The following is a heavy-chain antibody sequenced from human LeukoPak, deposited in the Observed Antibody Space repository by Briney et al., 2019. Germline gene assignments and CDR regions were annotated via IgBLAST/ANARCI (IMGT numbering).Heavy chain of an antibody. CDR2: MRGGGET. J-gene: IGHJ4*02. CDR3: AKANWVSNADAVW. CDR1: GFSFSNYA. D-gene: IGHD1-1*01. V-gene: IGHV3-23*01. Sequence: GGSLRLSCAASGFSFSNYAMSWVRQAPARGPEWVSSMRGGGETFYADSVKGRFTLSRDDSRNTVYLQLNNLRVEDTAIYYCAKANWVSNADAVWWGQGTQVTVSS.